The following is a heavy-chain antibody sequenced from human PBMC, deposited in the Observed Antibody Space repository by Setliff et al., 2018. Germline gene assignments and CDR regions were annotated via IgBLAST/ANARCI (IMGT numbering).Heavy chain of an antibody. CDR2: ISAYNGNT. CDR1: GYTFTSYG. CDR3: ARGIVTVVVPAAIPYWGYYGMDV. J-gene: IGHJ6*02. D-gene: IGHD2-2*01. Sequence: ASVKVSCKASGYTFTSYGISWVRQAPGQGLERMGWISAYNGNTNYAQKFQGRVTMTRDTSISTAYMELSRLRSDDTAVYYCARGIVTVVVPAAIPYWGYYGMDVWGQGTTVTVSS. V-gene: IGHV1-18*01.